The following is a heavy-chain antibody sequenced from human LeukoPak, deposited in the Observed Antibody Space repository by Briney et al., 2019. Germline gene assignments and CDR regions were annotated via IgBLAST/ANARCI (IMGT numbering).Heavy chain of an antibody. CDR2: IIPIFDTP. CDR1: GGTVSSYA. J-gene: IGHJ5*02. V-gene: IGHV1-69*05. Sequence: SVKVSCKASGGTVSSYAISWVRQAPGQGLEWMGGIIPIFDTPNYAQKFQGRVTITTDESTSTAYMELSGLRFQDTAVYYCASMDPMGSGWYDPWGQGTLVTVSS. CDR3: ASMDPMGSGWYDP. D-gene: IGHD6-25*01.